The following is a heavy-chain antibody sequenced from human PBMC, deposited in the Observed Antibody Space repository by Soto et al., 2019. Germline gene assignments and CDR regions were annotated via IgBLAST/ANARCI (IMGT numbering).Heavy chain of an antibody. D-gene: IGHD3-10*01. Sequence: QLQLQESGPGLVKPSETLSLTCTDSGGSVSSSGYYWGWIRQPPGKGLEWIGRIYYSGNTYYNPSRKSRVFIPVDASKKQLSLRRNSVTAADTAVYYCAGGVLWFVYLLLNYFDPWGQRTLVAVSS. J-gene: IGHJ5*02. CDR3: AGGVLWFVYLLLNYFDP. CDR2: IYYSGNT. V-gene: IGHV4-39*01. CDR1: GGSVSSSGYY.